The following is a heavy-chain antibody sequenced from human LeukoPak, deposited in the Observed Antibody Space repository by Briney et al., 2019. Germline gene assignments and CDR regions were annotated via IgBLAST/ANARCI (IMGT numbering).Heavy chain of an antibody. J-gene: IGHJ4*02. CDR3: ARGFTGELGGVDH. CDR1: GFTFSSNW. D-gene: IGHD1-26*01. Sequence: SGGSLRLSCAASGFTFSSNWMSWVRQAPGKGLEWVANIKQDGSEKYYVDSVKGRFTISRDNAKNSLYLQMNSLRAEDTAVYYCARGFTGELGGVDHWGQGTLVTVSS. CDR2: IKQDGSEK. V-gene: IGHV3-7*02.